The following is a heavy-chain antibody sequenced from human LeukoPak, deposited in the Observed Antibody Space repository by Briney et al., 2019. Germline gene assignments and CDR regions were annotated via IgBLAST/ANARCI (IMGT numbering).Heavy chain of an antibody. D-gene: IGHD5-18*01. CDR2: IYYSGNT. J-gene: IGHJ4*02. V-gene: IGHV4-39*01. Sequence: PGGSLRLSCAASGFTFSSYAMSWVRQPPGKGLEWIGSIYYSGNTYHNPSLKSRVTMSVDTSKDQFSLKLNSVTAADTAVYYCARFSEWIQLWFVDYWGQGTLVTVSS. CDR1: GFTFSSYA. CDR3: ARFSEWIQLWFVDY.